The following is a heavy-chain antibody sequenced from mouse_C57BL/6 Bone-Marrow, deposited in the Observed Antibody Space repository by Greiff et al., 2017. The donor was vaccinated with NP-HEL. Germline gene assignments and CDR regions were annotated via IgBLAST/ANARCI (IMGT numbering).Heavy chain of an antibody. Sequence: QVQLQQSGAELARPGASVKLSCKASGYTFTSYGISWVKQRTGQGLEWIGEIYPRSGNTYYNEKFKGKATQTADKSSSTAYMELRSLTSEDSAVYFCARLGGNYLDYWGQGTTLTVSS. CDR1: GYTFTSYG. CDR2: IYPRSGNT. CDR3: ARLGGNYLDY. V-gene: IGHV1-81*01. J-gene: IGHJ2*01.